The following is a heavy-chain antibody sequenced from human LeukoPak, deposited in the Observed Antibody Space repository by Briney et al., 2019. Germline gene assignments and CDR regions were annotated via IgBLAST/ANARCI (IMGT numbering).Heavy chain of an antibody. Sequence: ASVKVSCKASGYMFSNYYMHWVRQAPGQGLEWMGVINTSDGGTSYAQKFQGRVTVTRDTSTSTVYMKLSSLRSEDTAVYYCAKDDGYCSGDCYSGVDYWGQGTLVTVSS. J-gene: IGHJ4*02. CDR2: INTSDGGT. CDR1: GYMFSNYY. CDR3: AKDDGYCSGDCYSGVDY. D-gene: IGHD2-21*02. V-gene: IGHV1-46*01.